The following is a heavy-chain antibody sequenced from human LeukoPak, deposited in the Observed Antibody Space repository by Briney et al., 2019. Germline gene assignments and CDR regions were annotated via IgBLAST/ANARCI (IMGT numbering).Heavy chain of an antibody. J-gene: IGHJ5*02. Sequence: PSETLSLTCTVSHYSFTSDYYWVWIRQSPQKGLDWIGWIYHTVATYYNPSLKSRVTISLDTSRNQFSLTMRSVTAADTAMYYCAREGTHTNIWSQWFDPWGQGTLVTVSS. CDR1: HYSFTSDYY. CDR2: IYHTVAT. V-gene: IGHV4-38-2*02. CDR3: AREGTHTNIWSQWFDP. D-gene: IGHD2-8*01.